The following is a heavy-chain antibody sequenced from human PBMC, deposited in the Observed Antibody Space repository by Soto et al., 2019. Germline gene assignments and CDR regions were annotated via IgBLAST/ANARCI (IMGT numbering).Heavy chain of an antibody. J-gene: IGHJ3*02. D-gene: IGHD3-3*01. V-gene: IGHV1-69*13. Sequence: ASVKVSCKASGGTFSSYAISWVRQAPGQGLEWMGGIIPIFGTANYAQKFQGRVTITADESTSTAYMELSSLRSEDTAVYYCASRNTIFGVGAVVYRAFDIWGQGTMVTV. CDR3: ASRNTIFGVGAVVYRAFDI. CDR2: IIPIFGTA. CDR1: GGTFSSYA.